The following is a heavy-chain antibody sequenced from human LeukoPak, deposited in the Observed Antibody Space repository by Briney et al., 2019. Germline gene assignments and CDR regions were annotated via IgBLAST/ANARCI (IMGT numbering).Heavy chain of an antibody. CDR2: ITSDGSST. Sequence: GGSLRLSCVASGLTFSGNWMHWVRQAPGKGLMWVSRITSDGSSTSYADSVKGRFTISRDDSKNTLYLHMSSLRADDTAVYYCAKRGSGPDFDYWGQGTLVTVSS. CDR3: AKRGSGPDFDY. CDR1: GLTFSGNW. J-gene: IGHJ4*02. D-gene: IGHD1-26*01. V-gene: IGHV3-74*01.